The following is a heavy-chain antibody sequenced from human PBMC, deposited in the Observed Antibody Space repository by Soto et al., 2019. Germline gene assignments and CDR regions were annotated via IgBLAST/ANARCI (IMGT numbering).Heavy chain of an antibody. CDR2: IYYSGST. CDR1: GDSISSYY. V-gene: IGHV4-59*01. J-gene: IGHJ6*02. Sequence: QVQLQESGPGLVKPSETLSLTCTVSGDSISSYYWSWIRQPPGKGLEYIGYIYYSGSTNYNPSLKSRVAMSVATSKNQFSLKLSSVTAADRAVYDCARVRKNYYYVGMDVWGQGTTVTVSS. CDR3: ARVRKNYYYVGMDV.